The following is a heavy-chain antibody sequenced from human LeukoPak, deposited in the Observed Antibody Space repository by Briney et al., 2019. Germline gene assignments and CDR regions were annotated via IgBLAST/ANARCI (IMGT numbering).Heavy chain of an antibody. CDR3: ARASGEDGSSFDY. V-gene: IGHV1-69*04. J-gene: IGHJ4*02. D-gene: IGHD6-13*01. CDR2: IIPILGIA. CDR1: GGTFSSYA. Sequence: GASVKVSRKASGGTFSSYAISWVRQAPGQGLEWMGRIIPILGIANYAQKFQGRVTITADKSTSTAYMELSSLRSEDTAVYYCARASGEDGSSFDYWGQGTLVTVSS.